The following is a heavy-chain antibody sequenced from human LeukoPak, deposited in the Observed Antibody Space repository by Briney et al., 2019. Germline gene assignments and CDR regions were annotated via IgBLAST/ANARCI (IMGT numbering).Heavy chain of an antibody. V-gene: IGHV1-69*13. CDR1: GGTFSSYA. J-gene: IGHJ4*02. CDR3: AGDHNSGLDY. CDR2: IIPIFGTA. D-gene: IGHD6-19*01. Sequence: SVKVSCKASGGTFSSYAISWVRQAPGQGLEWMGGIIPIFGTANYAQKFQGRVTITADESTSTAYMELSRLRSDDTAVYYCAGDHNSGLDYWGQGTLVTVSS.